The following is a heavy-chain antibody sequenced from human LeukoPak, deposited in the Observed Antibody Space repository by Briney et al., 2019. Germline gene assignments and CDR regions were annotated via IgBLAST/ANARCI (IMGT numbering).Heavy chain of an antibody. V-gene: IGHV3-21*01. D-gene: IGHD3-10*01. Sequence: PGRSLRLSCTASGFTFGDYAMSWVRQAPGKGLEWGSSIDRSSSYIYYADSVKGRFTISRDNAKNSLYLQMNSLRAEDTAVYYCARDLLGETGYLGQGTLVTVSS. CDR2: IDRSSSYI. CDR1: GFTFGDYA. CDR3: ARDLLGETGY. J-gene: IGHJ4*02.